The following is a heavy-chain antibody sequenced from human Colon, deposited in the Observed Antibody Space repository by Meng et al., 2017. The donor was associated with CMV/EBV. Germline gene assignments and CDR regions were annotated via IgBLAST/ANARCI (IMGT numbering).Heavy chain of an antibody. J-gene: IGHJ4*02. CDR1: GYTFSDYH. D-gene: IGHD1-26*01. CDR2: INSNSGAT. V-gene: IGHV1-2*02. CDR3: ARDPSGSRVPFDY. Sequence: QVQLARSGDEVTKPGASVKVSCKASGYTFSDYHIHWVRQAPGQGLEWMGWINSNSGATDYAQKFQGRLTMTRDTSITTVYMELSSLRSDDTAVYYCARDPSGSRVPFDYWGQGSLVTVSS.